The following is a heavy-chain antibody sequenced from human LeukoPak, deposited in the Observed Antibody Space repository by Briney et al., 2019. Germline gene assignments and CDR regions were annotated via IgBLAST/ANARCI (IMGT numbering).Heavy chain of an antibody. CDR3: AKMRGNGDYGYYYYMDV. Sequence: GGSLRLSCAASGFAFSNYAMSWVRQAPGKGLGWVSAISGSGGSTYYADSVEGRFTISRDNSKNTLYLQMNSLRAEDTAVYYCAKMRGNGDYGYYYYMDVWGKGTTVTVSS. CDR2: ISGSGGST. CDR1: GFAFSNYA. D-gene: IGHD4-17*01. J-gene: IGHJ6*03. V-gene: IGHV3-23*01.